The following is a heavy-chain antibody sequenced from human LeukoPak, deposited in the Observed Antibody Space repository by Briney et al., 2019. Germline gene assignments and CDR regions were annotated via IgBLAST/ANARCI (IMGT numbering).Heavy chain of an antibody. CDR2: IYSGGST. D-gene: IGHD2-2*01. Sequence: PGGSLRLSCAASGFTVSSNYMSWVRQAPGKGLEWVSVIYSGGSTYYADSVKGRFTISRDNSKNTLYLQMNSLRAEDTAVYYCAKDGILGYCSSTSCPLDYWGQGTLVTVSS. V-gene: IGHV3-66*01. J-gene: IGHJ4*02. CDR1: GFTVSSNY. CDR3: AKDGILGYCSSTSCPLDY.